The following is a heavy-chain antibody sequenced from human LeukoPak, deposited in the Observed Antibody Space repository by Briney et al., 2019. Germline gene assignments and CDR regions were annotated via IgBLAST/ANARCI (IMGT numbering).Heavy chain of an antibody. D-gene: IGHD3-3*01. V-gene: IGHV3-33*01. Sequence: GGSPRLSCAASGFTFSSYGMHWVRQAPGKGLEWVAVIWYDGSNKYYADSVKGRFTISRDNSKNTLYLQMNSLRAEDTAVYYCARDPNTYYDFWSGYYNMRGYYYYGMDVWGQGTTVTVSS. CDR1: GFTFSSYG. CDR2: IWYDGSNK. CDR3: ARDPNTYYDFWSGYYNMRGYYYYGMDV. J-gene: IGHJ6*02.